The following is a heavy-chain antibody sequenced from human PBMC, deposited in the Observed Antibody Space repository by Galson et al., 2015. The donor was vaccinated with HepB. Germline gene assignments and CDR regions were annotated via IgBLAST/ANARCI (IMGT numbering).Heavy chain of an antibody. CDR3: ARVPFSNWGDGFDI. CDR2: VNPNSGDT. J-gene: IGHJ3*02. Sequence: SVKVSCKASGYTFTSYDIKWVRQASGHGLEWMGWVNPNSGDTGYAQKFQGRATMTRITSINTASMELSSLRSEDTAGYYCARVPFSNWGDGFDIWGQGTIVTFSA. CDR1: GYTFTSYD. V-gene: IGHV1-8*01. D-gene: IGHD7-27*01.